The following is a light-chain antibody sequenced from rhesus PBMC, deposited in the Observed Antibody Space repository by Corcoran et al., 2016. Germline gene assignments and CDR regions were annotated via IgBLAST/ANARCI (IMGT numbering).Light chain of an antibody. CDR3: QQYDGRPT. V-gene: IGKV1-19*01. Sequence: DIQMTQSPSSLSASVGDKVTITCHASQDISSWLVWYQQKPGKAPKPLIYYTSSLQSGVPSRFSGSGSVTDYTLTISSLQPEDCATYYCQQYDGRPTFGQGTKVEIK. J-gene: IGKJ1*01. CDR2: YTS. CDR1: QDISSW.